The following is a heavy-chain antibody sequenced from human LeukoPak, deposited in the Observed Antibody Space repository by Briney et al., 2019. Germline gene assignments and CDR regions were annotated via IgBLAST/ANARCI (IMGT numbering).Heavy chain of an antibody. Sequence: GGSLRLSCAASGFTFSSYWMSWVRQAPGKGLEWVSVIYSGGSTYYADSVKGRFTISRDNSKNTLYLQMNSLRAEDTAVYYCAEGYKNYDILTYDAFDIWGQGTMVTVSS. D-gene: IGHD3-9*01. CDR1: GFTFSSYW. CDR3: AEGYKNYDILTYDAFDI. J-gene: IGHJ3*02. V-gene: IGHV3-53*01. CDR2: IYSGGST.